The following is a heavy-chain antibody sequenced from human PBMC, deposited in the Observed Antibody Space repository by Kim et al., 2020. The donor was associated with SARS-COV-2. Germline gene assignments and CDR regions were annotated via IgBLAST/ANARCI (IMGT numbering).Heavy chain of an antibody. CDR2: IFGSGRGT. Sequence: GGSLRLSCVASRFNFSSSAMTWVRQAPGKGLEWVSTIFGSGRGTYYPDSVRGRFIVSRDNAKNTLYLQMNNLRADDTAIYYCAKNVHVTSVTFLWYFDLWGRG. CDR1: RFNFSSSA. D-gene: IGHD2-2*01. V-gene: IGHV3-23*01. CDR3: AKNVHVTSVTFLWYFDL. J-gene: IGHJ2*01.